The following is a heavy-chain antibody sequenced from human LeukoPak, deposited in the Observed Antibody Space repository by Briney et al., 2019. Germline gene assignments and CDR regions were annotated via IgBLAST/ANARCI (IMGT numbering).Heavy chain of an antibody. V-gene: IGHV4-39*01. CDR1: GGSISSSSYY. J-gene: IGHJ4*02. D-gene: IGHD3-22*01. CDR2: IYYSGST. CDR3: ARLYYDSSGYYQICYFDY. Sequence: SETLSLTCTVSGGSISSSSYYWGWIRQPPGKGLEWIGSIYYSGSTYFNPSLKSRVTISVDTSKNQFSLNLSSVTAADTAVYYCARLYYDSSGYYQICYFDYWGQGTLVTVSS.